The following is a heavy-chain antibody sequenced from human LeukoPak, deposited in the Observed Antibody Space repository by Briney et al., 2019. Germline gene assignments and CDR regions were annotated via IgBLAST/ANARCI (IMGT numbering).Heavy chain of an antibody. V-gene: IGHV3-23*01. CDR2: ISGSGGST. CDR1: GFTFSSYA. CDR3: AKGIVATARSFDY. D-gene: IGHD5-12*01. J-gene: IGHJ4*02. Sequence: GGSLTLSCAASGFTFSSYAMSWLRQAPGKGLEWVSAISGSGGSTYYADSVRGRFTIHRDNSKNTLYLQMNRLRAEDTSVCSCAKGIVATARSFDYWGQGTLVTVSS.